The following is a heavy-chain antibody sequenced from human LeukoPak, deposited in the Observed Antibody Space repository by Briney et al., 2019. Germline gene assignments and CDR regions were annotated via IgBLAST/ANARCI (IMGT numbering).Heavy chain of an antibody. Sequence: PSGTLSLTCAVSGGSISSSNWWSWVRQPPGKGLEWVSVLYSDDTTYYADSVKGRFTISRDNSKNTLYLQMNNLRAEDTAVYYCARGGGYYAIDYWGQGTLVTVSS. CDR3: ARGGGYYAIDY. V-gene: IGHV3-53*01. CDR1: GGSISSSNW. CDR2: LYSDDTT. J-gene: IGHJ4*02. D-gene: IGHD1-26*01.